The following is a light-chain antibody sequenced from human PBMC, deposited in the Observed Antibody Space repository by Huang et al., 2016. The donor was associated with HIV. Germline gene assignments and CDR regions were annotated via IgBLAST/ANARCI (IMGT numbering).Light chain of an antibody. CDR2: DTS. CDR3: QQYDKWPPGLT. Sequence: EIKMTQSPATLSVSPWGRVTLSCRASQNVRNNLAWYQQKTGQAPRLLIYDTSTRASGIPARFSGSGSGTEFTLTISGLQSEDFAIYYCQQYDKWPPGLTFGGGTKVEI. V-gene: IGKV3D-15*01. CDR1: QNVRNN. J-gene: IGKJ4*01.